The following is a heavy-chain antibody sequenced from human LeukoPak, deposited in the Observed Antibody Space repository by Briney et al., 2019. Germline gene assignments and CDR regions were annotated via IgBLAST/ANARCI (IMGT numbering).Heavy chain of an antibody. J-gene: IGHJ5*02. CDR2: IYYSGST. D-gene: IGHD4-11*01. Sequence: SETLSLTCTVSGGSISSYYWSWIRQPPGKGLEWIGYIYYSGSTNYNPSLKSRVTISVDTSKNQFSLKLSSVTAADTAVYYCAVGRTTPFDPWGQGTLVTVSS. CDR1: GGSISSYY. V-gene: IGHV4-59*01. CDR3: AVGRTTPFDP.